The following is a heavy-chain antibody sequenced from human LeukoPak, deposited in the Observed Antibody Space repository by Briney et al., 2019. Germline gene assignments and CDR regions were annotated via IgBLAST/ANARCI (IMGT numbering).Heavy chain of an antibody. CDR2: IYYSGSP. V-gene: IGHV4-31*03. CDR3: ARDGATGIFEH. Sequence: PSETLSLTCTVSGGSISRNSDYWGWIRQPPGKGLEWIGYIYYSGSPSYNPSLQSRVTISMDTSKNQFSLNLTSVTAADTAVYYCARDGATGIFEHWGQGTLVAVSS. D-gene: IGHD4/OR15-4a*01. CDR1: GGSISRNSDY. J-gene: IGHJ4*02.